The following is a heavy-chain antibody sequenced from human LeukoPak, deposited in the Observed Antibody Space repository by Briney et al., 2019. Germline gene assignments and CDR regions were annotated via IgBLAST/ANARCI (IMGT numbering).Heavy chain of an antibody. Sequence: SETLSLTCAVYGGSFSGYYWSWIRQPPGKGLEWIGEINHSGSTNYNPSLKSRVTISVDTSKNQFSLKLSSVTAADTAVYYCARVRRTAAGSFDYWGQGTLVTVSS. CDR3: ARVRRTAAGSFDY. V-gene: IGHV4-34*01. CDR1: GGSFSGYY. J-gene: IGHJ4*02. D-gene: IGHD6-13*01. CDR2: INHSGST.